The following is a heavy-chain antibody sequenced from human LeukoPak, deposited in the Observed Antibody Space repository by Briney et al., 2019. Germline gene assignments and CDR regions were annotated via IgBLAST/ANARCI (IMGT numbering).Heavy chain of an antibody. Sequence: ASVKVSCKASGYTFTNYGITWVRQATGQGLEWMGWMNPNSGNTGYAQKFQGRVTMTSNTSISTAYMELSSLRSEDTAVYYCAREGVVSSSWGQGTLVTVSS. CDR1: GYTFTNYG. D-gene: IGHD6-13*01. CDR2: MNPNSGNT. V-gene: IGHV1-8*01. J-gene: IGHJ4*02. CDR3: AREGVVSSS.